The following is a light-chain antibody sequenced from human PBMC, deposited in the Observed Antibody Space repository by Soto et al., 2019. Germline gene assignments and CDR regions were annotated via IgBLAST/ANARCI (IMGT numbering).Light chain of an antibody. CDR2: GAS. J-gene: IGKJ1*01. Sequence: EIVMTQSPATLSVSPGERATLSCRASQSVSSNLAWYQQKLGQAPRLLIYGASTRATGIPARFSGSGSGTEFTLTLSSLQSEDFAVYHCQQYNKWPLWTFGQGTQVEIK. V-gene: IGKV3-15*01. CDR3: QQYNKWPLWT. CDR1: QSVSSN.